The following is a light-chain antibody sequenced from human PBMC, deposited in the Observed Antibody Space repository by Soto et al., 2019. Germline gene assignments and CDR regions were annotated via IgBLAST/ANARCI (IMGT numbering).Light chain of an antibody. CDR1: QSISNH. V-gene: IGKV1-39*01. CDR3: QQSHTFPIA. J-gene: IGKJ5*01. CDR2: AAS. Sequence: DIQMTQSPSSLSASVEXXXXXXXXASQSISNHLNWYQQKPGKAPKLLIFAASNLQRGVPSRFSASGSGTDFTLTINNLQPEDFATYYCQQSHTFPIAFGQGTRLEI.